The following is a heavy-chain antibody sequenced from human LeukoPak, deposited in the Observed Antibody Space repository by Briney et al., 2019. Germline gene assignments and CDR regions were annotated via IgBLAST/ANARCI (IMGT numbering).Heavy chain of an antibody. Sequence: SETLSLTCAVYGGSFSGYYWSWIRQPPGKGLEWIGEINHSGSTNYNPSLKSRVTISVDTSKNQFSLKLSSVTAADTSVYYCARGRRYYYGSGSYYSGLDYWGQGTLVTVSS. V-gene: IGHV4-34*01. CDR2: INHSGST. CDR1: GGSFSGYY. J-gene: IGHJ4*02. CDR3: ARGRRYYYGSGSYYSGLDY. D-gene: IGHD3-10*01.